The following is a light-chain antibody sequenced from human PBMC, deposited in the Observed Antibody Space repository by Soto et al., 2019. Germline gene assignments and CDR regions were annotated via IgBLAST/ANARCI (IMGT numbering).Light chain of an antibody. CDR2: GAS. CDR3: QQRSNWPRT. Sequence: EIVLMQSPGTLSLSPGERATLSCRASQSVSSSLAWYQQKPGQAPRLLIYGASTRATGIPARFSGSGSGTEFTLTISSLEPEDFAVYYCQQRSNWPRTFGQGTKVDIK. CDR1: QSVSSS. J-gene: IGKJ1*01. V-gene: IGKV3-11*01.